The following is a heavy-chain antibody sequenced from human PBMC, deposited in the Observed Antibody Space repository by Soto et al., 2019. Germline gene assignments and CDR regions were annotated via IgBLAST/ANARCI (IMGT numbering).Heavy chain of an antibody. CDR1: GYTFPNYG. CDR3: ARDLDGSGAYYSDF. J-gene: IGHJ4*02. CDR2: ISAYKTNI. V-gene: IGHV1-18*01. Sequence: ASVKISCKASGYTFPNYGITWVRQAPGQGLEWMGWISAYKTNIKYAQKFQGRVTLTTDTSTSTAYMELRSLRSDDTAIYYCARDLDGSGAYYSDFWGQGTLVTVSS. D-gene: IGHD3-10*01.